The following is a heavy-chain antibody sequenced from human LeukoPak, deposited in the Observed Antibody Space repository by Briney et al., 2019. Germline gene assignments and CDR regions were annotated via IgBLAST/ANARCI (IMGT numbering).Heavy chain of an antibody. D-gene: IGHD6-13*01. CDR3: ARASASAATRWDY. CDR1: GGSISSYY. J-gene: IGHJ4*02. Sequence: SETLSLTCTVSGGSISSYYWSWIRQPPGKGLEWIGYIYYSGSTNYNPSLKSRVSISVDTSRNQFSLKLNSVTAADTAVYYCARASASAATRWDYWGQGTLVTVSS. CDR2: IYYSGST. V-gene: IGHV4-59*01.